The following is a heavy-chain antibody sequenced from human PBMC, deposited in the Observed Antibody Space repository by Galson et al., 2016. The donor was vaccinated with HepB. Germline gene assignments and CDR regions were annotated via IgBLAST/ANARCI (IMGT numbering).Heavy chain of an antibody. V-gene: IGHV3-33*01. D-gene: IGHD4-23*01. J-gene: IGHJ6*02. Sequence: SLRLSCAASGFSITNYGLHWVRQAPGKGLEWVAIIWYDGSNKYYADSVRGRVTISRDNSKNTLYLQMNSLRAEDTAVYYCARYSDYRGEDYFFGMDVWGQGTTVTVSS. CDR2: IWYDGSNK. CDR1: GFSITNYG. CDR3: ARYSDYRGEDYFFGMDV.